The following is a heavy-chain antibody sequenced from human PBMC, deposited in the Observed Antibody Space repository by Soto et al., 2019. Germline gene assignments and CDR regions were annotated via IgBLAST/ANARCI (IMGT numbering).Heavy chain of an antibody. CDR1: GFTFSSYA. CDR3: AKVNEYYDFWSGYYLGAFDY. V-gene: IGHV3-23*01. D-gene: IGHD3-3*01. Sequence: EVQLSESGGGLVQPGGSLRLSCAASGFTFSSYAMSWVRQAPGKGLEWVSAISGSGGSTYYADSVKGRFTISRDNSKNTLYLQMNSLRAEDTAVYYCAKVNEYYDFWSGYYLGAFDYWGQGTLVTVSS. J-gene: IGHJ4*02. CDR2: ISGSGGST.